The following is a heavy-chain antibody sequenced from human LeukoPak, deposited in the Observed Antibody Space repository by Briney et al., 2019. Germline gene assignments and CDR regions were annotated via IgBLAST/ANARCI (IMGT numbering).Heavy chain of an antibody. V-gene: IGHV5-51*01. Sequence: GESLKISCKGSGYSFTSYWIAWVRQMHGKGLEWMGLIYPGDSDTRYSPSFQGQVTISADKSITTAYLQWSSLKASDTAMYYCARRYCSGGHCYAGGWFDPWGQGTLVTVSS. CDR2: IYPGDSDT. CDR1: GYSFTSYW. J-gene: IGHJ5*02. CDR3: ARRYCSGGHCYAGGWFDP. D-gene: IGHD2-15*01.